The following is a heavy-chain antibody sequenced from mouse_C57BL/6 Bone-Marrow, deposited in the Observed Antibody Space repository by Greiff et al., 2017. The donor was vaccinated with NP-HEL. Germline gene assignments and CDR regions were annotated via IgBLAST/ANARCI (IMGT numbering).Heavy chain of an antibody. CDR2: IYPSDSET. D-gene: IGHD1-1*01. V-gene: IGHV1-61*01. CDR1: GYTFTSYW. J-gene: IGHJ1*03. CDR3: ARENYYGSSHWYFDV. Sequence: VQLQQPGAELVRPGSSVKLSCKASGYTFTSYWMDWVKQRPGQGLEWIGNIYPSDSETHYNQKFKDKATLTVDKSSSTAYMQLSSLTSEDSAVYYCARENYYGSSHWYFDVWGTGTTVTVSS.